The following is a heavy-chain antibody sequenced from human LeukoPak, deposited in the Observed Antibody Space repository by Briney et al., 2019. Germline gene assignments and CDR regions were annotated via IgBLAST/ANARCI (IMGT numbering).Heavy chain of an antibody. CDR2: INPNSGGT. V-gene: IGHV1-2*02. D-gene: IGHD2-21*01. Sequence: GASVKVSCKASGYTFTGYYMHWLRQAPGQGLEWMGWINPNSGGTNYAQKFQGRVTMTRDTSISTAYMELSRLRSDDTAVYYCARDNLAYCGGDCLDAFDIWGQGTMVTVSS. CDR1: GYTFTGYY. CDR3: ARDNLAYCGGDCLDAFDI. J-gene: IGHJ3*02.